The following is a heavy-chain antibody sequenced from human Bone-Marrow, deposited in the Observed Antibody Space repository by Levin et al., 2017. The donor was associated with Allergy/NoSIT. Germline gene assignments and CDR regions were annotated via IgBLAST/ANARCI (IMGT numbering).Heavy chain of an antibody. J-gene: IGHJ3*02. CDR2: IYHSGST. V-gene: IGHV4-38-2*01. CDR1: GYSISSGYY. Sequence: SETLSLTCAVSGYSISSGYYWGWIRQPPGKGLEWIGSIYHSGSTYYNPSLKSRVTISVDTSKNQFSLKLSSVTAADTAVYYCARAEYYYDSSGYRNDAFDIWGQGTMVTVSS. CDR3: ARAEYYYDSSGYRNDAFDI. D-gene: IGHD3-22*01.